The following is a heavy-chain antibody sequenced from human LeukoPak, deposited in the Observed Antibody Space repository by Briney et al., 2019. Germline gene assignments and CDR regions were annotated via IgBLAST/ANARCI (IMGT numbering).Heavy chain of an antibody. CDR3: ATSYSIGWAFDY. Sequence: PSETLSLTCTVSGGSIASDYWSWIRQTPGRGLEWIGYIYYTGSTIYNPSLRSRLTISLDTSKNQVSLKLTSVTAADTAVYYCATSYSIGWAFDYWGQGTLVTVSS. J-gene: IGHJ4*02. CDR1: GGSIASDY. V-gene: IGHV4-59*01. CDR2: IYYTGST. D-gene: IGHD6-19*01.